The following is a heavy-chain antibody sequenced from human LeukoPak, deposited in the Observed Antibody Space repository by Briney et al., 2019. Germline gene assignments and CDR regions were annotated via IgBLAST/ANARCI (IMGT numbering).Heavy chain of an antibody. D-gene: IGHD5-24*01. V-gene: IGHV3-15*01. J-gene: IGHJ4*02. CDR1: GFTFSDHA. CDR2: IKSKTDGGTT. Sequence: PGGSLRLSCAAFGFTFSDHAMDWVRQAPGEGLEWVGRIKSKTDGGTTDYAAPVKGRFTISRDDSKNTLYLQMNSLKTEDTAVYYCTTVFDGYNYLTDYWGQGTLVTVSS. CDR3: TTVFDGYNYLTDY.